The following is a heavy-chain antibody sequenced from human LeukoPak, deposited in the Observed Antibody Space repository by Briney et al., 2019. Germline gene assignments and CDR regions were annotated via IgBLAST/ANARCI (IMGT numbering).Heavy chain of an antibody. CDR3: ARGLEGGSYYYDSSGYDDAFDI. CDR2: IIPIFGTA. D-gene: IGHD3-22*01. V-gene: IGHV1-69*06. J-gene: IGHJ3*02. CDR1: GGTFSSYA. Sequence: ASVKVSCKASGGTFSSYAISWVRQAPGQGLEWMGGIIPIFGTANYAQKFQGRVTITADKSTSTAYMELSSLRSEDTAVYYCARGLEGGSYYYDSSGYDDAFDIWGQGTMVTVSS.